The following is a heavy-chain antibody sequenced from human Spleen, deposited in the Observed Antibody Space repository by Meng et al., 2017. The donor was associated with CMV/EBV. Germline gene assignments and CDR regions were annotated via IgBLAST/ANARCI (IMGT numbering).Heavy chain of an antibody. D-gene: IGHD4-11*01. Sequence: GESLKISCAASGFTVSSNYMSWVRQAPGKGLEWVSVIYSGGSTYYADSVKGRFTISRDDSKNTLYLQMNSLRAEDTAVYYCARGVGTTDDSWGQGTLVTVSS. CDR3: ARGVGTTDDS. J-gene: IGHJ4*02. CDR2: IYSGGST. V-gene: IGHV3-53*01. CDR1: GFTVSSNY.